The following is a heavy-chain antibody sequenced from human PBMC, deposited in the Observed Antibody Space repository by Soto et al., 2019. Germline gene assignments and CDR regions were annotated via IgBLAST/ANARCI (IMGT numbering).Heavy chain of an antibody. J-gene: IGHJ4*02. V-gene: IGHV3-30*18. Sequence: QVQLVESGGGVVQPGRSLRLSCAASGFTFSSYGMHWVRQAPGKGLEWVAVISYDGSNKYYADSVKGRFTISRDNSKNTLYLQMNSLRAEDPAVYYCAKSDYDSSFDYWGQGTLVTVSS. CDR3: AKSDYDSSFDY. D-gene: IGHD3-22*01. CDR1: GFTFSSYG. CDR2: ISYDGSNK.